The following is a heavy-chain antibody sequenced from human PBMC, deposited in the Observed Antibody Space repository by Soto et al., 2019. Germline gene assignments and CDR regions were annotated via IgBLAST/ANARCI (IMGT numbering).Heavy chain of an antibody. CDR1: GGSISSGGYS. CDR2: IYHSGST. J-gene: IGHJ4*02. CDR3: ARARYYDSSGYYNYYPYYCFDY. Sequence: SETLSLTCAVSGGSISSGGYSWSWIRQPPGKGLEWIGYIYHSGSTYYNPSLKSRVTISVDRSKNQFSLKLSPVTAADTAVYYCARARYYDSSGYYNYYPYYCFDYWGQETLVTVSS. V-gene: IGHV4-30-2*01. D-gene: IGHD3-22*01.